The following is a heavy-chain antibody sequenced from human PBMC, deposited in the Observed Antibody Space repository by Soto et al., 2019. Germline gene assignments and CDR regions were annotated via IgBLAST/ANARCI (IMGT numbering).Heavy chain of an antibody. V-gene: IGHV3-48*03. D-gene: IGHD6-13*01. CDR3: ETKANSNYYYYGMDV. CDR1: GFTFSSYE. J-gene: IGHJ6*02. CDR2: ISSSGSTI. Sequence: PGGSLRLSCAASGFTFSSYEMNWVRQAPGKGLEWVSYISSSGSTIYYADSVKGRFTISRDNAKNSLYLQMNSLRAEDTAVYYCETKANSNYYYYGMDVWGQGTTVTVSS.